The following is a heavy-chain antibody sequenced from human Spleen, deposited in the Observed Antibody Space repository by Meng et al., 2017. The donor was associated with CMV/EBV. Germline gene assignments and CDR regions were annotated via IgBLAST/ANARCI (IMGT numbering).Heavy chain of an antibody. V-gene: IGHV3-30-3*01. CDR3: ASSLGQQPGD. CDR1: GFTFSSYA. Sequence: QVHRVESGGGLVQSGRSLRLSCAASGFTFSSYAMHWVRQAPGKGLEWVAVISYDGSNKYYADSVKGRFTISRDNSKNTLYLQMNSLRAEDTAVYYCASSLGQQPGDWGQGTLVTVSS. D-gene: IGHD6-13*01. CDR2: ISYDGSNK. J-gene: IGHJ4*02.